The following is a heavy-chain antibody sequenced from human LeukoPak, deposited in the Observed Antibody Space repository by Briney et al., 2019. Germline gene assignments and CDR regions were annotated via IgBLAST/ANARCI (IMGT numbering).Heavy chain of an antibody. J-gene: IGHJ4*02. CDR3: TRRGRGFGELLID. V-gene: IGHV3-73*01. CDR2: IRSKANNYAT. D-gene: IGHD3-10*01. CDR1: GFTFRGSA. Sequence: GGSLKLSCAASGFTFRGSAIHWVRQPSGKGLEWVGRIRSKANNYATAYAASVKGRFTISRDDSKNTAYLQMNSLKTEGTAVYYCTRRGRGFGELLIDWGQGTLVTVSS.